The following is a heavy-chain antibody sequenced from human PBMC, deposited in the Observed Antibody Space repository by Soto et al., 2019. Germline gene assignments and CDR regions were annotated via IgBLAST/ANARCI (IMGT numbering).Heavy chain of an antibody. Sequence: SETLSLTCAVYGGSFSGYYWSWIRQPPGKGLEWIGEINHSGSTNYNPSLKSRVTISVDTSKNQFSLKLSSVTAADTAVYYCARAEYYFDYWGQGTLVTVSS. V-gene: IGHV4-34*01. J-gene: IGHJ4*02. CDR2: INHSGST. CDR1: GGSFSGYY. CDR3: ARAEYYFDY.